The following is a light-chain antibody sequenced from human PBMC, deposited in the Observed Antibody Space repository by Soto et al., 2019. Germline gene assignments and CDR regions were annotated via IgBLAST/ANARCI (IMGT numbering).Light chain of an antibody. Sequence: EIVLTQSPGTLSLSPGERATLSCRASQSVSSSYLAWYQQKPGQAPRLLIYGASSSATGIPDWFSGSGSGTDFTLTISRLEPEDFAVYYCQQYGSSPPVTFGHGTKVDIK. CDR1: QSVSSSY. V-gene: IGKV3-20*01. J-gene: IGKJ3*01. CDR2: GAS. CDR3: QQYGSSPPVT.